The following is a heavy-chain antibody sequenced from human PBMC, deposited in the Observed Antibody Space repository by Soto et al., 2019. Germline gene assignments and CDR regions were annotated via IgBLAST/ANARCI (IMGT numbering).Heavy chain of an antibody. CDR3: AKDQFAASVPRSPPNWFDP. D-gene: IGHD6-13*01. J-gene: IGHJ5*02. CDR2: ISYDGSNK. CDR1: GFTFSSYG. Sequence: GGSLRLSCAASGFTFSSYGMHWVRQAPGKGLEWVAVISYDGSNKYYADSVKGRFTISRDNSKNTLYLQMNSLRAEDTAVYYCAKDQFAASVPRSPPNWFDPWGQGTLVTVSS. V-gene: IGHV3-30*18.